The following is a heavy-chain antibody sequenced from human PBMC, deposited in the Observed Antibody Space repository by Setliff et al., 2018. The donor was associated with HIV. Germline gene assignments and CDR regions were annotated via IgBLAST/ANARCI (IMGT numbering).Heavy chain of an antibody. Sequence: SETLSLTCTVSGGSVSSSDYYWGWIRQPPGKGLEWIGSIYYSGSTYFTPPLKSRVTLSVDTSRNHFSLKLSSVTAADTAVYYCARDQSDWFYWGQGTLVTVSS. CDR1: GGSVSSSDYY. V-gene: IGHV4-39*02. J-gene: IGHJ4*02. CDR2: IYYSGST. CDR3: ARDQSDWFY. D-gene: IGHD3-3*01.